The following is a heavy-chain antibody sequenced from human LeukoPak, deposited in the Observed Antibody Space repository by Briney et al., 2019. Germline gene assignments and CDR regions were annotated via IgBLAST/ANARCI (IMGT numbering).Heavy chain of an antibody. D-gene: IGHD3-10*01. Sequence: PSETLSLTCAVYGGSFSGYYWSWIRQPPGKGLEWIGEINHSGSTNYNPSLKSRVTISVDTSKNQFSLKLSSVTAADTAVYYCAREVYYYGSGSLGLDAFDIWGQGTMVTVSS. CDR1: GGSFSGYY. CDR3: AREVYYYGSGSLGLDAFDI. CDR2: INHSGST. J-gene: IGHJ3*02. V-gene: IGHV4-34*01.